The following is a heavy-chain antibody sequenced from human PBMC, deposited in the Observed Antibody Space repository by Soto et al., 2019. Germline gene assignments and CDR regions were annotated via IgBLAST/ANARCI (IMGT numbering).Heavy chain of an antibody. CDR1: GFTFSSYA. D-gene: IGHD3-22*01. Sequence: VGSLRLSCVASGFTFSSYAMRWVRQAPGKGLEWVSAISGSGGSTYYADSVKGRFTISRDNSKNTLYLQMNSLRAEDTAVYYCARFDSYDSSGYPNWGQGTLVTVSS. V-gene: IGHV3-23*01. CDR2: ISGSGGST. J-gene: IGHJ4*02. CDR3: ARFDSYDSSGYPN.